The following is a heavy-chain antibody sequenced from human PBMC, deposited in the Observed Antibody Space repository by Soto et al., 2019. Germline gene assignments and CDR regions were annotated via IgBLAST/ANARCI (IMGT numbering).Heavy chain of an antibody. CDR2: INPCEGYT. V-gene: IGHV1-46*04. D-gene: IGHD2-2*01. CDR3: ESAFVVVPSATVAFDI. Sequence: QVQLVQSGAEVKKPGASVKVSCKASGYTFTAYHIHWVRQAHGQGLEWVGTINPCEGYTTYGQKLQGRLTRTRDTATSTIYMELSSLRPDDTAIYYCESAFVVVPSATVAFDIWGQGTLVAVSS. CDR1: GYTFTAYH. J-gene: IGHJ3*02.